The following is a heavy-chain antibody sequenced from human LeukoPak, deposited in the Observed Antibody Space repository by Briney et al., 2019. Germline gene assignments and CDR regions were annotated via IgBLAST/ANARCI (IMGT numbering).Heavy chain of an antibody. D-gene: IGHD5-24*01. J-gene: IGHJ4*02. V-gene: IGHV3-74*01. Sequence: PGGSLRLSCVVSGVSNSRSWMNWVRLVPGKGLVWVSRLSPDGTLNYVESVKGRFTISRDDATNTLFLQMNNLRTEDSAIYYCLRDFHRESDYWGQGTLVTVSS. CDR1: GVSNSRSW. CDR3: LRDFHRESDY. CDR2: LSPDGTL.